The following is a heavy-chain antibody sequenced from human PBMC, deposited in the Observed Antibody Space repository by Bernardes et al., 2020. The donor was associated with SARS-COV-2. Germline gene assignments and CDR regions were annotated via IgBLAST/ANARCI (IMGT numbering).Heavy chain of an antibody. CDR3: ARGSFNYDCWSGYFGD. J-gene: IGHJ4*02. CDR1: GFTFSSYW. Sequence: GGSLRLSCAASGFTFSSYWMSWVRQAPGKGLEWVANIKQDGSEKYYVDSVKGRFTISRDNAKNSLYLQMNSLRAEDTAVYYCARGSFNYDCWSGYFGDWGQGTLVTVSS. CDR2: IKQDGSEK. D-gene: IGHD3-3*01. V-gene: IGHV3-7*05.